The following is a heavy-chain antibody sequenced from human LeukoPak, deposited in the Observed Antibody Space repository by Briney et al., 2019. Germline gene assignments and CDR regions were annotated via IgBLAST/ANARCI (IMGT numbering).Heavy chain of an antibody. V-gene: IGHV4-39*02. CDR2: IYSSRRT. J-gene: IGHJ5*02. CDR3: AREGPVRWFDP. CDR1: GGSINSSNYY. Sequence: SETLSLTFSVSGGSINSSNYYWGWIRQPPGKGLEWIGNIYSSRRTYYNPSLKSRVTLSVDTSSNQFSLNLNSVTAADTAIYYCAREGPVRWFDPWGQGTLVTVSS.